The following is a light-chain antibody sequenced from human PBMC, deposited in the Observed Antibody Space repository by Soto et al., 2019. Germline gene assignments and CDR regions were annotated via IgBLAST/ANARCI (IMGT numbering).Light chain of an antibody. J-gene: IGLJ1*01. V-gene: IGLV2-18*02. Sequence: QSALTQPPSVSGCPGQSVAISCTGTSSDVGNSNGVSWYHQPPGTAPKLMIYDVNNRPSGVPDRFSGSKSGNTASLTISGLQAEDEGDYYCSSYTSSSTYVFGTGTKLPS. CDR3: SSYTSSSTYV. CDR1: SSDVGNSNG. CDR2: DVN.